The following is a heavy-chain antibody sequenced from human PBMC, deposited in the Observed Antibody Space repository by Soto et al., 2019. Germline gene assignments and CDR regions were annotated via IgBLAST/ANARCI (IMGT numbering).Heavy chain of an antibody. V-gene: IGHV3-30-3*01. J-gene: IGHJ6*02. CDR2: ISYDGSNK. D-gene: IGHD2-15*01. Sequence: GGSLRLSCAASGFTFSSYAMHWVRQAPGKGLEWVAVISYDGSNKYYADSVKGRFTISRDNSKNTLYLQMNSLRAEDTAVYYCARDIVVVVAASFLDYGMDVWGQGXTVTVYS. CDR1: GFTFSSYA. CDR3: ARDIVVVVAASFLDYGMDV.